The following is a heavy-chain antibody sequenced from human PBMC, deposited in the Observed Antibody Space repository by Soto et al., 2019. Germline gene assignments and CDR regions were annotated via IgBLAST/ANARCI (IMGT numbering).Heavy chain of an antibody. D-gene: IGHD1-20*01. CDR1: GFTFSSYG. J-gene: IGHJ6*02. V-gene: IGHV3-33*01. CDR3: AREGNWNYYYYYGMDV. CDR2: IWYDASNK. Sequence: QVQLVESGGGVVQPGRSLRLSCAASGFTFSSYGMHWVRQAPGKGLEWVAVIWYDASNKYYADSVKGRFTISRDNSKNTLYLQMNSLGAEDTAVYYCAREGNWNYYYYYGMDVWGQGTTVTVSS.